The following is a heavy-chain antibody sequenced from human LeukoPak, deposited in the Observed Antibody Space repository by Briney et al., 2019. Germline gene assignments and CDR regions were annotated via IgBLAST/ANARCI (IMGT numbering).Heavy chain of an antibody. Sequence: GGSLRLSCAASGFTFSTYTMNWVRQAPGKGLEWVSSITSSSSYIYYADSVKGRFTISRDNAKNSLFLQMNSLRVEDTAVYYCARHVVAVGFDYWGQGALVTVSS. CDR3: ARHVVAVGFDY. CDR1: GFTFSTYT. V-gene: IGHV3-21*01. CDR2: ITSSSSYI. J-gene: IGHJ4*02. D-gene: IGHD3-22*01.